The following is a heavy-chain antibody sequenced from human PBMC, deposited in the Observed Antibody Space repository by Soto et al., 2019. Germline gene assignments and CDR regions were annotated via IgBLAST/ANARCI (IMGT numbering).Heavy chain of an antibody. CDR3: AREIVTAGGNNYFDP. D-gene: IGHD2-21*02. J-gene: IGHJ5*02. V-gene: IGHV4-4*01. Sequence: WSWVRQSPGGGLEWIGNVYHTGDTNFNPSLQSRVTISVDKSNNQFSLRLNSLTAADTAVYFCAREIVTAGGNNYFDPWGPGTLVTVYS. CDR2: VYHTGDT.